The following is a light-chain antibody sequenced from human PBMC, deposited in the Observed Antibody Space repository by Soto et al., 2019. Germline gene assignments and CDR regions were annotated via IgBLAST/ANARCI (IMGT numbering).Light chain of an antibody. CDR2: AAT. J-gene: IGKJ4*01. CDR1: QGISNW. Sequence: IQMTQSTSSLSASVGDRVTITCRATQGISNWLAWYQQKPGQAPKLLIYAATSLQDGVPLRFSGSGSGADFTLTIGALQPEDFATYYCQQANSLPLTFGGGTKVDIK. CDR3: QQANSLPLT. V-gene: IGKV1-12*01.